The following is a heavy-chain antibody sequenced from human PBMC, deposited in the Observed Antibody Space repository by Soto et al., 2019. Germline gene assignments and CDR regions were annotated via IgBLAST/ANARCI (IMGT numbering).Heavy chain of an antibody. CDR1: GYTFTSYG. D-gene: IGHD3-16*01. J-gene: IGHJ6*02. Sequence: QVQLVQSGAEVKKPGASMKVSCKASGYTFTSYGITWVRQAPGQGLEWLGWINGYNGNTNYAQKLQGRVTMTTDTPTGTAYMELRSRRSDDTAVYYCAGMGDVPWYCYGMDVWGQGTTVTVSS. CDR3: AGMGDVPWYCYGMDV. CDR2: INGYNGNT. V-gene: IGHV1-18*01.